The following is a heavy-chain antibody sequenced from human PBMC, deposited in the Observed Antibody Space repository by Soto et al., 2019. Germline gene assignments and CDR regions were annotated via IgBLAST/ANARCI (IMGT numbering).Heavy chain of an antibody. CDR2: IWYDGSKE. Sequence: PGGSLRLSCATSGFTFSSYGFHWVRQAPGKGLEWVALIWYDGSKEDYADSVKGRFTISRDNSKNTLYLQMNSLRAEDTAVYYCARDLGYYASDGYFDYWGQGTLVTVSS. CDR3: ARDLGYYASDGYFDY. V-gene: IGHV3-33*01. CDR1: GFTFSSYG. D-gene: IGHD3-22*01. J-gene: IGHJ4*02.